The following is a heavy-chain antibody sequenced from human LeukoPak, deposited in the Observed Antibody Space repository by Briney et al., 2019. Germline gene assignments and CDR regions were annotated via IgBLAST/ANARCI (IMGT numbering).Heavy chain of an antibody. CDR1: GFTFSSYG. D-gene: IGHD3-22*01. V-gene: IGHV3-30*18. Sequence: GGSLRLSCAASGFTFSSYGMHWVRQAPGKGLEWVAVISYDGSNKYYADSVKGRFTISRDNSKNTLYLQMNSLRAEDTAVYYCAKGFRRYDSSGYYPTDYWGQGILVTVSS. J-gene: IGHJ4*02. CDR2: ISYDGSNK. CDR3: AKGFRRYDSSGYYPTDY.